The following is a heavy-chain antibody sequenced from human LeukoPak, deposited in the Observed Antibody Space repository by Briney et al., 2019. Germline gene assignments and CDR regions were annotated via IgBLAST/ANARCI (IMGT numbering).Heavy chain of an antibody. V-gene: IGHV7-4-1*02. CDR2: INTNTGNP. Sequence: WINTNTGNPTYAQDFTGRFVFSLDTSVSTAYLRISSLKAEDTAVYYCARGLRVTQTDDFDYWGQGTLVTVSS. CDR3: ARGLRVTQTDDFDY. D-gene: IGHD4-11*01. J-gene: IGHJ4*02.